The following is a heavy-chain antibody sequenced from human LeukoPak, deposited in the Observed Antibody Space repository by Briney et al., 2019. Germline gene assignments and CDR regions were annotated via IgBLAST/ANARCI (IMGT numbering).Heavy chain of an antibody. CDR1: GFTVSTKY. J-gene: IGHJ3*02. V-gene: IGHV3-53*01. CDR3: ARELREHGAFDI. Sequence: GGSLRLSCAASGFTVSTKYMSWVRQAPGKGLEWVSEIYSGGSTYYAASVKGRFSISRDNSKNTVYLQINSLRAEDTAVYYCARELREHGAFDIWGQGTVVIVSS. CDR2: IYSGGST. D-gene: IGHD1-26*01.